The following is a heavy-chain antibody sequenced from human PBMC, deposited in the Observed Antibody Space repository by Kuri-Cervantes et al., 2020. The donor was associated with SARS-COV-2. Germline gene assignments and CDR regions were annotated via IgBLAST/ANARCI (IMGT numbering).Heavy chain of an antibody. CDR3: AREASTDYYDSSADSYFDY. J-gene: IGHJ4*02. CDR1: GGSISSYY. D-gene: IGHD3-22*01. V-gene: IGHV4-59*01. Sequence: GSLRLSCTVSGGSISSYYWSWIRQPPGRGLEWIGYIYYSGSTNYNPSLKSRVTISVDTSKNQFSLKLSSVTAADTAVYYCAREASTDYYDSSADSYFDYWGQGTLVTVSS. CDR2: IYYSGST.